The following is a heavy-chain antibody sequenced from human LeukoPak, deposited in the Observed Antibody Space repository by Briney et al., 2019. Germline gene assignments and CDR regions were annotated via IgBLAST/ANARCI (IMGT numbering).Heavy chain of an antibody. J-gene: IGHJ3*02. V-gene: IGHV3-23*01. CDR3: AKTIWPTGTFDI. CDR2: IGGSGGNI. Sequence: GGSLRLSCAASGFIFSNYAMSWVRQTPGKGLEWVSAIGGSGGNINYADSVKGRFTISRDNAKNSLYLQMNSLRAEDTAVYYCAKTIWPTGTFDIWGQGTMVTVSS. D-gene: IGHD3-10*01. CDR1: GFIFSNYA.